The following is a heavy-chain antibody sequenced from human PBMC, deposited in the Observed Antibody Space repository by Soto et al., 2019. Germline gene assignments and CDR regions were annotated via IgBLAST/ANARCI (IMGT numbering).Heavy chain of an antibody. D-gene: IGHD3-10*01. CDR1: GGSFSGYY. CDR2: INHSGST. CDR3: ARGVLLWFGELYALDY. J-gene: IGHJ4*02. V-gene: IGHV4-34*01. Sequence: TSETLSLTCAGYGGSFSGYYWSWIRQPPGKGLEWIGEINHSGSTNYNPSLKSRVTISVDTSKNQFSLKLSSVTAADTAVYYCARGVLLWFGELYALDYWGQGTLVTVSS.